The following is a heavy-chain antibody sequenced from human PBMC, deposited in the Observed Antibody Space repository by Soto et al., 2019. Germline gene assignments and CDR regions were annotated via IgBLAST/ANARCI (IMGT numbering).Heavy chain of an antibody. D-gene: IGHD6-13*01. CDR1: GYTFTSYG. J-gene: IGHJ5*02. V-gene: IGHV1-18*01. CDR3: ARDLGRQQLDNWFDP. Sequence: ASVKVSCKASGYTFTSYGISWVRQAPGQGLEWMGWISAYNGNTNYAQKLQGRVTMTTDTSTSTAYMELRSLRSDDTAVYYCARDLGRQQLDNWFDPWGQGTLVTVSS. CDR2: ISAYNGNT.